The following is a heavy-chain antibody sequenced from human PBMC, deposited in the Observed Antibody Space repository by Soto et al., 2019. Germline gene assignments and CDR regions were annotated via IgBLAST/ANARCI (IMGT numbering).Heavy chain of an antibody. CDR2: IKHSGST. V-gene: IGHV4-34*01. Sequence: QVQLQQWGAGLLKPSETLSLTCAVYGGSFSGYYWSWIRQPPGKGLEWIGEIKHSGSTNYNPSLKSRVTILVETSKNQFSLKLSSVTAADTAVYYCARGGQTGYTYWGQGTLVTVS. CDR3: ARGGQTGYTY. J-gene: IGHJ4*02. CDR1: GGSFSGYY. D-gene: IGHD3-9*01.